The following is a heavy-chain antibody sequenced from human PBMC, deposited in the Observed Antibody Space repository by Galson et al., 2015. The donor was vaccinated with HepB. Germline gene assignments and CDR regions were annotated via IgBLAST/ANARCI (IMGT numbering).Heavy chain of an antibody. D-gene: IGHD5-18*01. CDR2: ISGSGGST. CDR3: AKDGVQLWLLTGYYGMDV. CDR1: GFTFSSYA. J-gene: IGHJ6*02. Sequence: LRLSCAASGFTFSSYAMSWVRQAPGKGLEWVSAISGSGGSTYYADSVKGRFTISRDNSKNTLYLQMNSLRAEDTAVYYCAKDGVQLWLLTGYYGMDVWGQGTTVTVSS. V-gene: IGHV3-23*01.